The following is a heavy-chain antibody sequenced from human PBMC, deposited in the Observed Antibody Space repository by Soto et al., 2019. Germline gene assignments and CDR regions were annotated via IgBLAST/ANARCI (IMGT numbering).Heavy chain of an antibody. J-gene: IGHJ5*02. D-gene: IGHD6-6*01. V-gene: IGHV4-59*08. CDR3: ASRPTGALPCFAT. CDR1: VDSISSYY. CDR2: IYYTGST. Sequence: SETLSLTCTVSVDSISSYYWTWIRQPPGKGLEWIGFIYYTGSTTYNPSLKSRVIISVATSKNQFSLKLSSVTAADTAVYYCASRPTGALPCFATWGQGTLVT.